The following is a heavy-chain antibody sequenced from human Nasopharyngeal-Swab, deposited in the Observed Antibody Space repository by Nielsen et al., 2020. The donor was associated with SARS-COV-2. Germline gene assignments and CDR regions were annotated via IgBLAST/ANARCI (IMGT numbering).Heavy chain of an antibody. CDR3: ARGWTGQYFLDY. Sequence: RQAPGKGLEWIGYIYYSGSTYYNPSLKSRVTISVDTSKNQFSLKLSSVTAADTAVYFCARGWTGQYFLDYWGQGTLVTVSS. CDR2: IYYSGST. J-gene: IGHJ4*02. V-gene: IGHV4-31*02. D-gene: IGHD3/OR15-3a*01.